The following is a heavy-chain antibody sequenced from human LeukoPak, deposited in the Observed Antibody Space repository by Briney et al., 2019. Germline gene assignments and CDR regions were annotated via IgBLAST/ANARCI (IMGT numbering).Heavy chain of an antibody. CDR2: ISSSSSTI. CDR3: AGGPRNFADY. J-gene: IGHJ4*02. D-gene: IGHD1-7*01. V-gene: IGHV3-48*01. Sequence: GGSLRLPCAASGFTFSSYSMNWVRQAPGKGLEWVSYISSSSSTIYYADSVKGRFTISRDNAKNSLYLQMNSLRAEDTAVYYCAGGPRNFADYWGQGTLVTVSS. CDR1: GFTFSSYS.